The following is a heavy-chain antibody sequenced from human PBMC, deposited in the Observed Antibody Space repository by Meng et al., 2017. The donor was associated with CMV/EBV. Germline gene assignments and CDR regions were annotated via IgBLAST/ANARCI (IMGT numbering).Heavy chain of an antibody. CDR3: ARMGREVGATNVHDAFDI. CDR1: GFTFDDYG. V-gene: IGHV3-20*04. D-gene: IGHD1-26*01. J-gene: IGHJ3*02. Sequence: GESLKISCAASGFTFDDYGMSWVRQAPGKGLEWVSGINWNGGSTGYADSVKGRFTISRDNAKNSLYLQMNSLRAEDTALYYCARMGREVGATNVHDAFDIWGQGTMVTVSS. CDR2: INWNGGST.